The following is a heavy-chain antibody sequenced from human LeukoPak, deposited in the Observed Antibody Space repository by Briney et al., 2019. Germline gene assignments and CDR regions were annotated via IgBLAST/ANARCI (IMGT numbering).Heavy chain of an antibody. CDR1: GYTFTSYA. Sequence: ASVKVSCKASGYTFTSYAMHWVRQAPGQRLEWMGWINAGNGNTKYSQEFQGRVTITRDTSASTAYMELSSLRSEDMAVYYCARGRKQQLVRTTYNWFDPWGQGTLVTVSS. CDR3: ARGRKQQLVRTTYNWFDP. J-gene: IGHJ5*02. CDR2: INAGNGNT. D-gene: IGHD6-13*01. V-gene: IGHV1-3*03.